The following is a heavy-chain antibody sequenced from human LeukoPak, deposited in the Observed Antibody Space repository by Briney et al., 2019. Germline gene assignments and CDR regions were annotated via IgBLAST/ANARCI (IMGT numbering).Heavy chain of an antibody. Sequence: GGSLRLSCTASGFTFSSYWMHWVRQAPGKGLVWVSRLNSNGSSTSHADSVKGRFTISRDNAKNTLYLQMNSLRAEDTAVYYCATGGKSLYYYYGMDVWGQGTTVTVSS. CDR3: ATGGKSLYYYYGMDV. CDR1: GFTFSSYW. D-gene: IGHD4-23*01. J-gene: IGHJ6*02. CDR2: LNSNGSST. V-gene: IGHV3-74*01.